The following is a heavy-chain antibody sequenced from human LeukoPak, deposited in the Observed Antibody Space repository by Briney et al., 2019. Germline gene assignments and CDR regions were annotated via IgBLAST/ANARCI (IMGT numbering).Heavy chain of an antibody. V-gene: IGHV3-30*04. CDR3: VRDYYYESGGYYSFDY. J-gene: IGHJ4*02. CDR1: GFTFSSYA. CDR2: ISYDGSNT. Sequence: GGSLRLSCAASGFTFSSYAMHWVRQAPGKGLEWVAVISYDGSNTYYADSVKGRFTVSRDNSNNTLSLQVNTLRPEDTAIYYSVRDYYYESGGYYSFDYWGQGTLVTVSS. D-gene: IGHD3-22*01.